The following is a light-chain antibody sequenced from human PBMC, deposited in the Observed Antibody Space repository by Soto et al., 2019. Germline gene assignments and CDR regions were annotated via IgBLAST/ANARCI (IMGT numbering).Light chain of an antibody. Sequence: QPVLTQPPSVSGAPGQRVTISCTGTSSNIGAGFDVHWYQKLPGTAPKLLIFDNTNRPSGVPYRFSASRSGTSASLAITGLHAGDEAEYYCQSYDSSLRGSVVFGGGTKLTLL. CDR3: QSYDSSLRGSVV. CDR2: DNT. J-gene: IGLJ2*01. CDR1: SSNIGAGFD. V-gene: IGLV1-40*01.